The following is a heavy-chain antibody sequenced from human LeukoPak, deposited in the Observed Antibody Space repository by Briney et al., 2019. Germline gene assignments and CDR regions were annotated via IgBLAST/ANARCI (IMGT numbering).Heavy chain of an antibody. D-gene: IGHD3-10*01. V-gene: IGHV3-53*01. CDR1: GIAFSNDY. CDR3: ARDELRAFDI. Sequence: PGGSLRLSCAASGIAFSNDYMSWVRQAPGKGLEWVSIIYGGGITHYEDSVKGRFTISRDNSKNTLFLQMNSLRAEDTAVYYCARDELRAFDIWGQGTMVTVSS. CDR2: IYGGGIT. J-gene: IGHJ3*02.